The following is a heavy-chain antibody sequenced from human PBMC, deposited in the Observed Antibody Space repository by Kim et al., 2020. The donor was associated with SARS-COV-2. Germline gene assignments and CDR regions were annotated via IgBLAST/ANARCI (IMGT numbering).Heavy chain of an antibody. Sequence: SVKVSCKASGGTFSSYAMNWLRQAPGQGLEWMGNIIPILGVTKYAQKFQDRVTITADKSTSTVYMDLSGLRSEDTGVYYCAVTSRVATREGVAVAVDPHWGQGTLITV. CDR1: GGTFSSYA. CDR2: IIPILGVT. D-gene: IGHD6-19*01. CDR3: AVTSRVATREGVAVAVDPH. V-gene: IGHV1-69*04. J-gene: IGHJ4*02.